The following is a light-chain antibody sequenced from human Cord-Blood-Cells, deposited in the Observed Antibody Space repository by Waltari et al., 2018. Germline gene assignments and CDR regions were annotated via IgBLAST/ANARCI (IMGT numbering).Light chain of an antibody. CDR1: QSLVYSDGNTY. J-gene: IGKJ5*01. CDR2: KVS. CDR3: MQGTHWPIT. Sequence: DVVMTQSPLSLPVTLGQPASISCRSSQSLVYSDGNTYLTWFQQRPGQSPRRLIYKVSNRDSVVPDRFSGSGSGTDFTLKISRVEAEDVGVYYCMQGTHWPITFGQGTRLEIK. V-gene: IGKV2-30*01.